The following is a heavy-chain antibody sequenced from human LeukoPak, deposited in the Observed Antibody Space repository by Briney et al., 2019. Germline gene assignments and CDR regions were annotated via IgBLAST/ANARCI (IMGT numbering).Heavy chain of an antibody. Sequence: PSETLSVTCTVSGGSISSSSYYWGWIRQPPGRGLEWIGSICYSGSTYYNPSLKSRLTITVDTSKNQFSLKLSSVTAADTAVYYCARALTGAFYYYGLDVWGQGTTVTVSS. J-gene: IGHJ6*02. D-gene: IGHD7-27*01. CDR2: ICYSGST. CDR1: GGSISSSSYY. CDR3: ARALTGAFYYYGLDV. V-gene: IGHV4-39*01.